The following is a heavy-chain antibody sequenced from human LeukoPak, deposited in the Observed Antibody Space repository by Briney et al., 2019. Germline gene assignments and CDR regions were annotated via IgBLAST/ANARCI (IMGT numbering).Heavy chain of an antibody. D-gene: IGHD3/OR15-3a*01. CDR1: GYTFTSYA. J-gene: IGHJ2*01. CDR3: AAEARGRPYDTHSRVDWFDP. V-gene: IGHV1-3*01. CDR2: INAGNGNT. Sequence: VASVKVSCKASGYTFTSYAMHWVRQAPGQRLEWMGWINAGNGNTKYSQKFQGRVTITRDTSASTAYMELSSLRSEDTAVYYCAAEARGRPYDTHSRVDWFDPWGRGTLVTVSS.